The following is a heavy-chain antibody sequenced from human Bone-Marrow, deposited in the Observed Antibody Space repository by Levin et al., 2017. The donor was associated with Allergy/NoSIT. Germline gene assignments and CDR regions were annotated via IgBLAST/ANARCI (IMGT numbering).Heavy chain of an antibody. V-gene: IGHV2-5*02. Sequence: KVSGPTLVKPTQTLTLTCTFSGFSLSTPGEGVVWIRQPPGKALEWLALIYWDDDKRYSPSLQTRLTITKDTSKNQVVLTMTNMDPVDTATYFCAHRVLYESVDHNWVDPWGQGTLVTVSS. J-gene: IGHJ5*02. CDR1: GFSLSTPGEG. D-gene: IGHD3-16*01. CDR3: AHRVLYESVDHNWVDP. CDR2: IYWDDDK.